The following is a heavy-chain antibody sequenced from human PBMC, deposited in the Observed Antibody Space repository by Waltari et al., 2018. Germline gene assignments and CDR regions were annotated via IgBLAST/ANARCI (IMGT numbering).Heavy chain of an antibody. J-gene: IGHJ6*02. D-gene: IGHD2-15*01. CDR1: GGSIRSYS. V-gene: IGHV4-4*07. CDR3: ARSGGSSLLGMDV. CDR2: IYTSGST. Sequence: QVQLQESGPGLVKPSATLSLTCTVAGGSIRSYSWSWIRQPAGKGLEWIGRIYTSGSTNYNPSLNSRFTMSVDTSKNQFSLKLSSVTAADTAVYYCARSGGSSLLGMDVWGQGTTVTVSS.